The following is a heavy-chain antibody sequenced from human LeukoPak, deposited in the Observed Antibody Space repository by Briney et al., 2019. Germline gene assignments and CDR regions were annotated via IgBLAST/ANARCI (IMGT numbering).Heavy chain of an antibody. CDR3: ARDKVAVAGSFDY. D-gene: IGHD6-19*01. CDR2: VELSGRT. Sequence: SGTLSLTCGVSGGSISSTNWWTWVRQPPGEGLEWIGEVELSGRTNYNPSLKSRVTISVDTSKNQFSLKLSSVTAADTAVYYCARDKVAVAGSFDYWGQGTLVTVSS. CDR1: GGSISSTNW. J-gene: IGHJ4*02. V-gene: IGHV4-4*02.